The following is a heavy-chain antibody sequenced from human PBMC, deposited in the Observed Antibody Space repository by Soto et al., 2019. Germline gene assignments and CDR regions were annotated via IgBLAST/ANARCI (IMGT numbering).Heavy chain of an antibody. D-gene: IGHD1-26*01. V-gene: IGHV3-66*01. CDR1: GFTVSSNY. Sequence: GGSLRLSCAASGFTVSSNYMSWVRQAPGKGLEWVSVIYSGGSTYYADSVKGRFTISRDNSKNTLYLQMNSLRAEDTAVYYCAKDTRKQWELLSRMLDYWGQGTLVTVSS. CDR3: AKDTRKQWELLSRMLDY. CDR2: IYSGGST. J-gene: IGHJ4*02.